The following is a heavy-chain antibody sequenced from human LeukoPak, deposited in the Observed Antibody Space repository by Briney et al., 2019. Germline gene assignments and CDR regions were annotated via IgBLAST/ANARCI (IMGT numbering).Heavy chain of an antibody. D-gene: IGHD6-13*01. V-gene: IGHV1-69*04. Sequence: SVKVSCKASGGTFSSYAISWVRQAPGQGLEWMGRIIPILGIANYAQKFQGRVTITADKSTSTAYTELSSLRSEDTAVYYCARPGMAAAGSFDYWGQGTLVTVSS. CDR3: ARPGMAAAGSFDY. J-gene: IGHJ4*02. CDR2: IIPILGIA. CDR1: GGTFSSYA.